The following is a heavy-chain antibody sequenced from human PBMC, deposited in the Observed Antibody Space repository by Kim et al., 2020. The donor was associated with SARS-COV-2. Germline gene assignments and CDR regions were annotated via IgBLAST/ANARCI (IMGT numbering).Heavy chain of an antibody. CDR1: GFTFSNYW. V-gene: IGHV3-7*01. CDR3: ARGAGSSVFDP. Sequence: GGSLRLSCAASGFTFSNYWMTWVRQTPGKVLEWVASIKHDGSGQYYVDSLKGRFTISRDNAKNSLYLQMNSLRAEDTALYHCARGAGSSVFDPWGQGTLVTVSS. J-gene: IGHJ5*02. CDR2: IKHDGSGQ. D-gene: IGHD1-26*01.